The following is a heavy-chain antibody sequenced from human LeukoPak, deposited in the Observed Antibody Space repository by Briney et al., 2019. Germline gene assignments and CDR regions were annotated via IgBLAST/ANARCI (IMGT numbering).Heavy chain of an antibody. CDR2: INPSGGST. V-gene: IGHV1-46*01. D-gene: IGHD4-17*01. J-gene: IGHJ4*02. CDR3: ARDTCYGDYCNFDY. CDR1: GYTFTSYY. Sequence: ASVKVSCTASGYTFTSYYMHWVRQAPRQVLEWMRIINPSGGSTSYAQKVQGRGTMIRDTSTSTVYMELSSLRSEDTAVYYCARDTCYGDYCNFDYWGQGTLVTVSS.